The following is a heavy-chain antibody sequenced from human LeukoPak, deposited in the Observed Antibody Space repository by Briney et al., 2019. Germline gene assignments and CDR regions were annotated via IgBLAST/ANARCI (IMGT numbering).Heavy chain of an antibody. Sequence: PSETLSLTCAVYGGSFSGYYGSWMRQPPGKGLEWIGEINHSGSTNYNPSLKSRVTISVDTSKNQFSLKLSSVVAADTAVYYCARGFIVSATSFYYYSMDFWGKGTTVTVSS. CDR2: INHSGST. V-gene: IGHV4-34*01. CDR3: ARGFIVSATSFYYYSMDF. CDR1: GGSFSGYY. D-gene: IGHD1-26*01. J-gene: IGHJ6*03.